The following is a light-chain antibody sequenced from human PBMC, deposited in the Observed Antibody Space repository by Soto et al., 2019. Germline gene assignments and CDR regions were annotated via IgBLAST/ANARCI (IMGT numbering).Light chain of an antibody. J-gene: IGKJ3*01. CDR3: HHYATSPST. CDR1: QSISSTF. Sequence: IVLTQSPGTLSLSPGESATLSCRASQSISSTFLAWYQQKPGQAPRLLIYGASNRATGIPDRFSGSGSGTDFTLTISRLEPEDFAVFYCHHYATSPSTLGPGTKVDIK. CDR2: GAS. V-gene: IGKV3-20*01.